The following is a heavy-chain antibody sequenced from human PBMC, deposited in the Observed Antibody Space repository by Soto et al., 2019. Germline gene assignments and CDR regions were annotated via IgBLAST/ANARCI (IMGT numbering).Heavy chain of an antibody. V-gene: IGHV4-34*01. J-gene: IGHJ6*02. CDR3: ARGGLYNWKDRNYRMDV. CDR1: GGSFSGYY. CDR2: INHSGST. Sequence: SETLSLTCAVYGGSFSGYYWSWIRQPPGKGLEWIGEINHSGSTNYNPSLKSRVTISVDTSKDQFSLKVSSVTAADTAVYYCARGGLYNWKDRNYRMDVWGQGTTVTVSS. D-gene: IGHD1-20*01.